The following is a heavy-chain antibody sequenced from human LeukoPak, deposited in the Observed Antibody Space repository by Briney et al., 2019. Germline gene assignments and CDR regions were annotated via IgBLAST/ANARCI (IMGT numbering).Heavy chain of an antibody. CDR1: GFTFSSYW. CDR2: INSDGSST. CDR3: ATRAYYYGSGSYRYFDY. D-gene: IGHD3-10*01. V-gene: IGHV3-74*01. Sequence: GGSLRLSCAASGFTFSSYWMHWVRQAPGKGLLWVSRINSDGSSTSYADSVKGRFTISRDNAKNTLYLQMNSLRAEDTAVYYCATRAYYYGSGSYRYFDYWGQGTLVTVSS. J-gene: IGHJ4*02.